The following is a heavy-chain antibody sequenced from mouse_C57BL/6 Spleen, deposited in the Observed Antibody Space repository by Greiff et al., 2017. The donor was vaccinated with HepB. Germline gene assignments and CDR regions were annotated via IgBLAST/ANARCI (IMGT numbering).Heavy chain of an antibody. CDR1: GYTFTSYW. Sequence: VQLQHSGAELVKPGASVKLSCKASGYTFTSYWMHWVKQRPGQGLEWIGMIHPNSGSTKYNEKFKSKATLTVDKSSSTAYMQLICLTSEGSAVYYCARIKKPYGRCSDFWGQGTTLTVSS. CDR2: IHPNSGST. D-gene: IGHD1-1*02. CDR3: ARIKKPYGRCSDF. V-gene: IGHV1-64*01. J-gene: IGHJ2*01.